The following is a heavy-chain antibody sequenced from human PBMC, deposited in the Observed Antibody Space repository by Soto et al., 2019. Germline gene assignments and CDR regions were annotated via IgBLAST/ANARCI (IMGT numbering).Heavy chain of an antibody. Sequence: SETLCLTFTVSGGSFISGGYYCIWIRQHPGNGLEWIGYIYYSGSTYYNPSLKSRVTISVDTSKNQFSLKMSSVTAAETAVYYCARSPVKIFGTNCWLETWGQGTLVT. CDR2: IYYSGST. CDR1: GGSFISGGYY. V-gene: IGHV4-31*03. J-gene: IGHJ5*02. D-gene: IGHD3-3*01. CDR3: ARSPVKIFGTNCWLET.